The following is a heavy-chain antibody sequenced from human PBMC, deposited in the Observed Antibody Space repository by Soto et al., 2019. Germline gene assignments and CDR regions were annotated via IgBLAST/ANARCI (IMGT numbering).Heavy chain of an antibody. CDR3: ARGLLMTGAYYYESSGNSDY. V-gene: IGHV4-34*01. Sequence: SETLSLTCAVYGGSFSGYCWSWIRHPPGKGLEWIGEINHGGSTNYNPSLKSRVTISVDTSKTQFSLKLSSVTAADTAVYYCARGLLMTGAYYYESSGNSDYKGQGNLVTVYS. CDR1: GGSFSGYC. CDR2: INHGGST. D-gene: IGHD3-22*01. J-gene: IGHJ4*02.